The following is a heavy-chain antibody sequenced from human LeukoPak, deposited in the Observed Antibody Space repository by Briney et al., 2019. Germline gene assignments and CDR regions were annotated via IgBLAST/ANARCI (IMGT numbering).Heavy chain of an antibody. CDR2: ISSSSYI. V-gene: IGHV3-21*04. CDR1: GFTFSSYS. Sequence: PGGSLRLSCAASGFTFSSYSMNWVRQAPGKGLEWVSSISSSSYIYYADSVKGRFTISRDNAKNSLYLQMNSLRAEDTALYYCAHGGSGNFDYWGQGTLVTVSS. D-gene: IGHD3-10*01. J-gene: IGHJ4*02. CDR3: AHGGSGNFDY.